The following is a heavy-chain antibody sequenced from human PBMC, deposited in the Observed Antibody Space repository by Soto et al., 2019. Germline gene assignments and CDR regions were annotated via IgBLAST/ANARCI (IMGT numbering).Heavy chain of an antibody. CDR2: IYYSGNS. D-gene: IGHD4-17*01. CDR1: GASISSYY. Sequence: QVQLQESGPGLVKPSETLSLTCTVSGASISSYYWSWIRQPPGKGLEWIGYIYYSGNSNYNPSLKNRVNLPLNTSKNQFSLKLSSVTAADTAVYYCASNYGDYVQMSNWGQGTLVTVSS. J-gene: IGHJ4*02. CDR3: ASNYGDYVQMSN. V-gene: IGHV4-59*01.